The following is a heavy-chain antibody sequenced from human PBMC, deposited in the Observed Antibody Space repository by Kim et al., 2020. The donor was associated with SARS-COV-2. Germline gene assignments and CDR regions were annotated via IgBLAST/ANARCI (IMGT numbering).Heavy chain of an antibody. J-gene: IGHJ6*02. CDR3: ARGNMILGGLDV. D-gene: IGHD3-16*01. Sequence: TNYNPSLQSRVTTSVDSSKNQIFLNLKSVTAADTAVYYCARGNMILGGLDVWGHGTTVTVSS. V-gene: IGHV4-34*01. CDR2: T.